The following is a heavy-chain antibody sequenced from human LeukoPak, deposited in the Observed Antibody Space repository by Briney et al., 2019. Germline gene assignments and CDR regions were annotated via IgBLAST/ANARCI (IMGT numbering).Heavy chain of an antibody. V-gene: IGHV1-2*02. J-gene: IGHJ4*02. D-gene: IGHD2-2*01. Sequence: ASVKVSCKASGYTFTGYYMHWVRQAPGQGLEWMGWINPNSGGTNYAQKFQGRVTMTRDTSISTAYMELSRLRSDDTAVYYCARIREVPAAPFDYRGQGTLVTVSS. CDR1: GYTFTGYY. CDR3: ARIREVPAAPFDY. CDR2: INPNSGGT.